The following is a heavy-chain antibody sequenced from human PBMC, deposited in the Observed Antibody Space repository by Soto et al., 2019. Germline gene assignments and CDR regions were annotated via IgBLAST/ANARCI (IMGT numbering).Heavy chain of an antibody. Sequence: PGESLKTSCKYSGPRFPIRCFAWVRQVPRKGLAWMGNIYPRDSDIKYSPSLDGQVTISADNSSSTAFLEWRSLRASDSATYYCARQDGSGPFDYWGQGTRVTVSS. J-gene: IGHJ4*02. CDR3: ARQDGSGPFDY. V-gene: IGHV5-51*01. CDR1: GPRFPIRC. D-gene: IGHD3-10*01. CDR2: IYPRDSDI.